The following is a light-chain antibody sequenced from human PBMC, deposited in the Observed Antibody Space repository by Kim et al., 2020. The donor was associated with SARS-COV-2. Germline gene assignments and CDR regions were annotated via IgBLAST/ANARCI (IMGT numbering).Light chain of an antibody. Sequence: GQMVTIACSGSSSNIASNPVYWYQQLPGTTPKLLIYKNNQRPSGVPDRFSGSKSGTSASLAISGLRSEDEADYSCAACDDSLRAYVFGTGTKVTVL. V-gene: IGLV1-47*01. J-gene: IGLJ1*01. CDR1: SSNIASNP. CDR3: AACDDSLRAYV. CDR2: KNN.